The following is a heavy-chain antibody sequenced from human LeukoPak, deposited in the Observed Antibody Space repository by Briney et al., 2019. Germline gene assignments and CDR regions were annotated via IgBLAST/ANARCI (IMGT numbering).Heavy chain of an antibody. CDR3: AKGGRYQDWYFDL. CDR1: GFTFDDYA. D-gene: IGHD3-9*01. V-gene: IGHV3-43*02. CDR2: ISGNGGST. Sequence: GGSLRLSCAASGFTFDDYAIHWVRQAPGKGLEWVSLISGNGGSTYYADSVKGRFTISRDNSKNSLYLQMNSLRTEDAALYYCAKGGRYQDWYFDLWGRGALVTVSS. J-gene: IGHJ2*01.